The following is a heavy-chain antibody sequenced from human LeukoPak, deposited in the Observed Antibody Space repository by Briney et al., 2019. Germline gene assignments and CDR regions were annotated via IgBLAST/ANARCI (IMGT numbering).Heavy chain of an antibody. CDR1: GGSISSYY. CDR2: IYYSGST. J-gene: IGHJ5*02. CDR3: ARYLGWIDP. Sequence: SETLSLTCTVPGGSISSYYWSWIRQPPGKGLEWIGYIYYSGSTNYNPSLKSRVTISVDTSKNQFSLKLSSVTAADTAVYYCARYLGWIDPWGQGTLVTVSS. V-gene: IGHV4-59*01.